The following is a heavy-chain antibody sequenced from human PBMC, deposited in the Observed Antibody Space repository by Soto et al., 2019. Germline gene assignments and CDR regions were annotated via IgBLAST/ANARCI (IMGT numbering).Heavy chain of an antibody. V-gene: IGHV3-23*01. Sequence: EVQMLESGGGLVQPGGSLRLSCAASGFTFSSYVMSWVRQAPEKGLEWVSAISGSGGNTYYADSVKGRFTISRDNSENTLYLQMNSLRAEDTAVYYCAKVPYNSWNYLYFDYWGQGTLVTVSS. CDR3: AKVPYNSWNYLYFDY. D-gene: IGHD1-7*01. J-gene: IGHJ4*02. CDR1: GFTFSSYV. CDR2: ISGSGGNT.